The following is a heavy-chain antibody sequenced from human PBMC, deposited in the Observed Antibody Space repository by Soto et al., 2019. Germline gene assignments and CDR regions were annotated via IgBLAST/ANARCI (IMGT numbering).Heavy chain of an antibody. Sequence: QVQLMESGGGVVQPGRSLRLSCAASGFTFSSYGMHWVRQAPGKGLEWVAVIWYDGSNKYYADSVKGRFTISRDNSKTTLYLQMNSLRAEDTAVYYCAIALGVYCGGDCALDYWGQGTLVTVSS. CDR3: AIALGVYCGGDCALDY. D-gene: IGHD2-21*02. CDR1: GFTFSSYG. CDR2: IWYDGSNK. J-gene: IGHJ4*02. V-gene: IGHV3-33*01.